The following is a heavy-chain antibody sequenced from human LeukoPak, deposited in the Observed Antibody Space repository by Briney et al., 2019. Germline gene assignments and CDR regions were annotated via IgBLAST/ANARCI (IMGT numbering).Heavy chain of an antibody. J-gene: IGHJ5*02. V-gene: IGHV6-1*01. CDR3: ARSSIAARYNWFDP. Sequence: SQTLSLTCAISGDSVPSNSAAWNWIRQSPSRGLEWLGRTYYRSKWYNDYAVSVKSRITINPDTSKNQFSLQLNSVTPEDTAVYYCARSSIAARYNWFDPWGQGTLVTVSS. CDR1: GDSVPSNSAA. CDR2: TYYRSKWYN. D-gene: IGHD6-6*01.